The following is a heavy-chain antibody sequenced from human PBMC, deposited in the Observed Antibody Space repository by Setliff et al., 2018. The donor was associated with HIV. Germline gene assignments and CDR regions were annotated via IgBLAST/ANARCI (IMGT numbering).Heavy chain of an antibody. CDR3: AHSWGPRGDFNWFDP. D-gene: IGHD2-21*02. V-gene: IGHV2-5*01. Sequence: SGPTLVNPTQTPTLTCTFSGFSLSTSGVGVGWIRQPPGKALEWLALIYWNDDKRYSPSLKSRLTITKDTSKNQVVLTMTDMDPVDTATYYCAHSWGPRGDFNWFDPWGQGTLVTVSS. CDR2: IYWNDDK. J-gene: IGHJ5*02. CDR1: GFSLSTSGVG.